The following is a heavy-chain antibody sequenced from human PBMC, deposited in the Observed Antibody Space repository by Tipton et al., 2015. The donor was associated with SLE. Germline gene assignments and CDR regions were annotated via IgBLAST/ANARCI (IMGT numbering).Heavy chain of an antibody. V-gene: IGHV4-61*02. D-gene: IGHD1-26*01. Sequence: TLSLTCTVSGGSISSGSYYWSWIRQPAGKGLEWIGRIYTSGSTNYNPSLKSRVTISVDTSKNQFSLKLSSVTAADTAVYYCARGMSGYFDYWGQGTLVTVSS. CDR3: ARGMSGYFDY. CDR2: IYTSGST. J-gene: IGHJ4*02. CDR1: GGSISSGSYY.